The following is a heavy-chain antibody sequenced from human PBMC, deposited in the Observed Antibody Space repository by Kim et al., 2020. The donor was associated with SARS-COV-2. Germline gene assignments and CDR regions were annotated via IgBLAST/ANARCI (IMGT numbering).Heavy chain of an antibody. Sequence: GSTSYADAVKGRFTISRDNTKNTLYLQMNSLRAEDTAVYYCADDMTTVTYWGQGTLVTVSS. CDR2: GST. CDR3: ADDMTTVTY. V-gene: IGHV3-23*01. J-gene: IGHJ4*02. D-gene: IGHD4-17*01.